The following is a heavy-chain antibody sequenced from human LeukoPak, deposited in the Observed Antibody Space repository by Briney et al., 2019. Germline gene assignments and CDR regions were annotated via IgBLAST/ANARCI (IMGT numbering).Heavy chain of an antibody. V-gene: IGHV3-73*01. CDR3: TSGTTSGESDY. D-gene: IGHD1-1*01. CDR2: IRSKANSYAT. Sequence: GGSLRLSCAASGFTFSGSAMHWLRQASGKGLEWVGRIRSKANSYATAYAASVKGRFTISRDDSKNTAYLQMNSLKTEDTAVYYCTSGTTSGESDYWGQGTLVTVSS. J-gene: IGHJ4*02. CDR1: GFTFSGSA.